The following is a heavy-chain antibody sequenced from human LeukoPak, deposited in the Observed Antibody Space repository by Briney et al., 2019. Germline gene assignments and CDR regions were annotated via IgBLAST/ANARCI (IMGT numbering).Heavy chain of an antibody. V-gene: IGHV3-9*01. CDR1: GFTFSDYA. Sequence: PGGSLRLSCAASGFTFSDYAMSWVRQAPAGGLEWVSGISWNSGSIGYADSVKGRFTISRDNAKNSLYLQMNSLRAEDTALYYCAKGFGLRYYYYMDVWGKGTTVTVSS. CDR2: ISWNSGSI. D-gene: IGHD3-10*01. J-gene: IGHJ6*03. CDR3: AKGFGLRYYYYMDV.